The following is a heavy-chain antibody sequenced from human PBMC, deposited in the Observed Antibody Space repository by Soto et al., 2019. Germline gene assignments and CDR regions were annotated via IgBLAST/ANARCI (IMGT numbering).Heavy chain of an antibody. V-gene: IGHV1-2*02. Sequence: GASVKVSCKASGYTFTGYYMHWVRQAPGQGLEWMGWINPNSGGTNYAQKFQGRVTMTRDTSISTAYMELSRLRPDDTAVYYCARDFEAAAPSSWAPFDYWGQGTLVTVSS. J-gene: IGHJ4*02. CDR2: INPNSGGT. D-gene: IGHD6-13*01. CDR3: ARDFEAAAPSSWAPFDY. CDR1: GYTFTGYY.